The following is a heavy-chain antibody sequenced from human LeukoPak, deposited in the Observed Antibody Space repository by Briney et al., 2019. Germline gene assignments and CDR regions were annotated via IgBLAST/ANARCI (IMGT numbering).Heavy chain of an antibody. V-gene: IGHV4-34*01. CDR1: GGSFSGYY. J-gene: IGHJ4*02. D-gene: IGHD4-17*01. CDR3: ARNGYYSADY. Sequence: PSETLSLTCAVYGGSFSGYYWSWIRQPPGKGLEWIGEIHHSGSTNYNPSLKSRVTISVDKSKNQFSLMLTSVTAADTAVYYCARNGYYSADYWGQGTLVTVSS. CDR2: IHHSGST.